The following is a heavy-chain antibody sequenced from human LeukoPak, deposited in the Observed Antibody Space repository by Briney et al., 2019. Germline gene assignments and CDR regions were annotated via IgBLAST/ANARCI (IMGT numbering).Heavy chain of an antibody. Sequence: ASVKVSCKASGYSFINFGLSWVRQAPGQGLEWMGWISAYNHNTNYAQKFQGRVTMTIDTSTTTVYMELRSLRSEDTAVYYCATADVAVAGTPDYWGQGTLVTVSS. V-gene: IGHV1-18*01. CDR2: ISAYNHNT. CDR3: ATADVAVAGTPDY. J-gene: IGHJ4*02. D-gene: IGHD6-19*01. CDR1: GYSFINFG.